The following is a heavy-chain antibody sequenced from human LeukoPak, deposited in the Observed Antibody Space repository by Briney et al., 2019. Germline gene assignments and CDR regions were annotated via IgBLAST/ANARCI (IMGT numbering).Heavy chain of an antibody. V-gene: IGHV4-39*07. CDR3: ARTADYYDSSGYYYAHPCNWFDP. Sequence: PSETLSLTCTVSGGSISSSSYYWGWIRQPPGKGLEWIGSIYYSGSTYYNPSLKSRVTISVDTSKNQFSLKLSSVTAADTAVYYCARTADYYDSSGYYYAHPCNWFDPWGQGTLVTVSS. D-gene: IGHD3-22*01. CDR1: GGSISSSSYY. CDR2: IYYSGST. J-gene: IGHJ5*02.